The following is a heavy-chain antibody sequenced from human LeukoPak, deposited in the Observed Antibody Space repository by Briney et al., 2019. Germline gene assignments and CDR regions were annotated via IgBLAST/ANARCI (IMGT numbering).Heavy chain of an antibody. CDR2: ISAYNGHT. CDR1: GYTFTNYG. Sequence: GASVKVSCKASGYTFTNYGISWVRQAPGQGLEWMGWISAYNGHTKYAQKVQGRVTMTRDTSTSTAYMELSSLRSEDTAVYYCARGYGVTAIPDGDYFDYWGQGTLVTVSS. J-gene: IGHJ4*02. CDR3: ARGYGVTAIPDGDYFDY. D-gene: IGHD2-21*02. V-gene: IGHV1-18*01.